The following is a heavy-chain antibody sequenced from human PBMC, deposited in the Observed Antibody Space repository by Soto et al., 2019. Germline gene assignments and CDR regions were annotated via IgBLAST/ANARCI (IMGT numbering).Heavy chain of an antibody. CDR1: GFTVSSYD. V-gene: IGHV3-13*01. CDR2: LGAGGDT. CDR3: ARGTMVRATLDPGISGHLDY. Sequence: EVQLVESGGGLVQPGGSLRLACAASGFTVSSYDMHWVRHVTGKGLEWVSTLGAGGDTYFPDSVKCRFTISRDHAKNSLYLQLNNLGAGDTAVYYCARGTMVRATLDPGISGHLDYWGQGTLVAVSS. J-gene: IGHJ4*02. D-gene: IGHD3-10*01.